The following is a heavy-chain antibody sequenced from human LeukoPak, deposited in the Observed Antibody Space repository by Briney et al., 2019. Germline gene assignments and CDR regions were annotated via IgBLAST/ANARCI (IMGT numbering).Heavy chain of an antibody. J-gene: IGHJ4*02. CDR3: TTRGVSTDADFDY. D-gene: IGHD2-8*01. CDR1: GGTFSSYT. Sequence: SVKVSCKASGGTFSSYTISWVRQAPGQGLEWMGRIIPILGIANYAQKFQGRVTITADKSTSTAYMELSSLRSEDTAVYYCTTRGVSTDADFDYWGQGTLVTVSS. V-gene: IGHV1-69*02. CDR2: IIPILGIA.